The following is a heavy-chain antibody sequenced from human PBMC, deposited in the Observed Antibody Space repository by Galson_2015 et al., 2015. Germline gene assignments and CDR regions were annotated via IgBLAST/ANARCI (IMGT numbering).Heavy chain of an antibody. CDR1: GFTFSSYA. Sequence: SLRLSCAASGFTFSSYAMHWVRQAPGKGLEWVAVISYDGSNKYYADSVKGRFTISRDDSKNTLYLQMNSLRAEDTAVYYCARAVAAYYFDYWGQGTLVTVSS. CDR2: ISYDGSNK. V-gene: IGHV3-30*01. CDR3: ARAVAAYYFDY. D-gene: IGHD6-19*01. J-gene: IGHJ4*02.